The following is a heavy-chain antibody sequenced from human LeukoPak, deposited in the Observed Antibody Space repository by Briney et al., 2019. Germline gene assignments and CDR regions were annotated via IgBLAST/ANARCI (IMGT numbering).Heavy chain of an antibody. CDR1: GYTFTGYY. Sequence: GASVKVSCKASGYTFTGYYMHWVRQAPGQGLEWMGWINPNSGGTNYAQKFQGRVTMTRDTSINTAYMEVSSLRFEDTAVYYCARGSVTISCSGGSCYRLDPWGQGTLVTVSS. D-gene: IGHD2-15*01. CDR3: ARGSVTISCSGGSCYRLDP. J-gene: IGHJ5*02. CDR2: INPNSGGT. V-gene: IGHV1-2*02.